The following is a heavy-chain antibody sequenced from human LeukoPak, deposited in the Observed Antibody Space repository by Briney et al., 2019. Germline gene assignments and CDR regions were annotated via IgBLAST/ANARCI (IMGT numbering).Heavy chain of an antibody. D-gene: IGHD6-13*01. CDR2: IYHSGGT. Sequence: SETLSLTCTVSGYSISSGYYWGWIRQPPGKGLEWIGSIYHSGGTYYNPSLKSRVTISVDTSKNQFSLILSSVTAADTAVYYCARGRGSTWYGYYYYYYMDVWGKGTTVTISS. CDR1: GYSISSGYY. V-gene: IGHV4-38-2*02. CDR3: ARGRGSTWYGYYYYYYMDV. J-gene: IGHJ6*03.